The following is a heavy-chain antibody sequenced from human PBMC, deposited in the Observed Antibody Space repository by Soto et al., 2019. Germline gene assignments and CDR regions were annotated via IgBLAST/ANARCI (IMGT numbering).Heavy chain of an antibody. J-gene: IGHJ6*02. V-gene: IGHV1-3*01. CDR2: INVGNGDT. Sequence: QVQLVQSGTEVKKPGASVKVSCKASGYSFNRYCMHWVRQAPGQGLEWVGWINVGNGDTKYSQNLQGRVSITRDTSASTLYMXXXSLRSXDTAVXXXXXXXXXLXRKYYHGLDVWGQGTTVTVSS. CDR3: XXXXXXLXRKYYHGLDV. CDR1: GYSFNRYC. D-gene: IGHD6-6*01.